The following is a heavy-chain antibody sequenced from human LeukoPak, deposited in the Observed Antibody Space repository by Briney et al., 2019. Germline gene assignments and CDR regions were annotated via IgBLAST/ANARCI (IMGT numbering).Heavy chain of an antibody. CDR3: ARDVVAVPGSDNWFDP. D-gene: IGHD6-19*01. J-gene: IGHJ5*02. Sequence: PSETLSLTCTVSGGSLSGFYWSWIRQSPRLGLEWIGLTYSDGSTMYNPSLTSRVTISVDTSKNQISPRLTSVTAADTAIYYCARDVVAVPGSDNWFDPWGQGTLVTVSS. V-gene: IGHV4-59*01. CDR2: TYSDGST. CDR1: GGSLSGFY.